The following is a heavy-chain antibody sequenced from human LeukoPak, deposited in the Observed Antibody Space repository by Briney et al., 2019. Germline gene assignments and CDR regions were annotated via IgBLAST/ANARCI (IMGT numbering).Heavy chain of an antibody. CDR2: ISYDGSNK. Sequence: PGGSLRLSCAASGFTFSSYGMHWVRQAPGKGLEWVAVISYDGSNKYYADSVKGRFTISRDNSKNTLYLQMNSLRAEDTAVYYRAKDLSAANRAFDIWGQGTMVTVSS. J-gene: IGHJ3*02. CDR3: AKDLSAANRAFDI. CDR1: GFTFSSYG. V-gene: IGHV3-30*18.